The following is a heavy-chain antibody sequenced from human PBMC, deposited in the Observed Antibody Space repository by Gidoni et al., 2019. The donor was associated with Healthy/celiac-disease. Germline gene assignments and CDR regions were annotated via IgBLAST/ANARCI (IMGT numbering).Heavy chain of an antibody. V-gene: IGHV3-33*01. CDR3: ARDQHLAYCGGDCYFGFDP. J-gene: IGHJ5*02. Sequence: VVQPGRSLRLSCAASGFTFSSYGMPWVRQAPGKGLEWVAVIWYDGSNKYYADSVNGRFTISRDNSKNTLYLQMNSLRAEDTAVYYCARDQHLAYCGGDCYFGFDPWGQGTLVTVSS. CDR1: GFTFSSYG. D-gene: IGHD2-21*01. CDR2: IWYDGSNK.